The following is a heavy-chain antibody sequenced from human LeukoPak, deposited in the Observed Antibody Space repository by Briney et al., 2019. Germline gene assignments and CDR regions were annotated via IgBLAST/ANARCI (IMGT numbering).Heavy chain of an antibody. Sequence: GGSLRLSCAASEFTFSNYWMHWVRQAPGDGLVWVSRIDNDGRDTIYADSVKGRFTISRDNGKNTLYLQMNSLTAEDTAVYYCAKFHYGSGSYLKHAFDIWGQGTMVTVSS. J-gene: IGHJ3*02. CDR3: AKFHYGSGSYLKHAFDI. CDR2: IDNDGRDT. D-gene: IGHD3-10*01. V-gene: IGHV3-74*01. CDR1: EFTFSNYW.